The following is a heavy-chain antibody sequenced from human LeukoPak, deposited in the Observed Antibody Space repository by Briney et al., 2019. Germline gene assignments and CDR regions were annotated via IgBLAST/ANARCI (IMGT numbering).Heavy chain of an antibody. V-gene: IGHV3-53*01. Sequence: ESGGSLRLSCAASGFTFSDYSMNWVRQAPGKGLEWVSVIYSGGSTYYADSVKGRFTISRDNSKNTVYLQMNSLRAEDTAVYYCARRYFDYWGQGTLVTVSS. CDR1: GFTFSDYS. CDR3: ARRYFDY. J-gene: IGHJ4*02. CDR2: IYSGGST.